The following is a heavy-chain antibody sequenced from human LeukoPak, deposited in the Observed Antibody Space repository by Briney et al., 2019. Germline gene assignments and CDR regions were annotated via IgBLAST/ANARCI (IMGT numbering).Heavy chain of an antibody. V-gene: IGHV3-53*01. CDR3: AKGSYDFWSGYRRGYYYYMDV. D-gene: IGHD3-3*01. CDR2: IYSGGST. CDR1: GFTVSSNY. J-gene: IGHJ6*03. Sequence: GGSLRLSCAASGFTVSSNYMSWVRQAPGKGLEWVSVIYSGGSTYYADSVKGRFTISRDNSKNTLYLQMNSPRAEDTAVYYCAKGSYDFWSGYRRGYYYYMDVWGKGTTVTVSS.